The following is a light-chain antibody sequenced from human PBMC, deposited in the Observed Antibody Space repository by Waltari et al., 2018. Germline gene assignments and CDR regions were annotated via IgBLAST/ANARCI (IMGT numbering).Light chain of an antibody. V-gene: IGLV2-23*01. CDR1: SNDIGNYDL. CDR2: GAT. CDR3: FSFVAANSFV. J-gene: IGLJ1*01. Sequence: QSALTQPASVSGSPGQSITLSCTGTSNDIGNYDLVSWYPQRPGEAPKLLMYGATTRPSGVSNRFSGSKSGKTASLTISGLQTEDEADYYCFSFVAANSFVFGPGTKVTVL.